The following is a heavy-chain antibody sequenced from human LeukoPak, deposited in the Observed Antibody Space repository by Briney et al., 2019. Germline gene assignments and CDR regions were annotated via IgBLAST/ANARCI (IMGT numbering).Heavy chain of an antibody. V-gene: IGHV3-66*01. D-gene: IGHD4-17*01. J-gene: IGHJ4*02. CDR3: ARGNSTVWYFDY. Sequence: GGSLRLYCAASGFTVSSNYMSWVRQAPGKGLEWVSVIYSGGSTYYADSMKGRFTISRDNSKNTLYLQMNSLRAEDTAVYYCARGNSTVWYFDYWGQGTLVTVSS. CDR2: IYSGGST. CDR1: GFTVSSNY.